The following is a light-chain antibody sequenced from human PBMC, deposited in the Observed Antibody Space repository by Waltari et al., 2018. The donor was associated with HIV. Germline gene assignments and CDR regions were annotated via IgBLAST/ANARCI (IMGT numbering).Light chain of an antibody. CDR2: DVS. CDR3: SSCTSSNSLV. Sequence: QSALTQPPSASGSPGQSVTISCTGTSSDVGGYNYVSWYQQHPGKAPKLMIYDVSKRPSGVSDRFSGSKSGNTASLTISGLQAEDEADYYCSSCTSSNSLVFGGGTKLTVL. V-gene: IGLV2-8*01. CDR1: SSDVGGYNY. J-gene: IGLJ2*01.